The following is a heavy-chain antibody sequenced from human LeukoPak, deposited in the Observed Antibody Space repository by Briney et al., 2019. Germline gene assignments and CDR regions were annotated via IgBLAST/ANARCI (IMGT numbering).Heavy chain of an antibody. CDR2: ISYDGSNK. CDR1: GFTFSSYA. V-gene: IGHV3-30-3*01. CDR3: ARERITNKNWFDP. Sequence: GRSLRLSCAASGFTFSSYAMHWVRQAPGKGLEWVAVISYDGSNKYSADSVKGRFTISRDNSKNTLYLQMNSLRAEDTAVYYCARERITNKNWFDPWGQGTLVTVSS. J-gene: IGHJ5*02. D-gene: IGHD3-3*01.